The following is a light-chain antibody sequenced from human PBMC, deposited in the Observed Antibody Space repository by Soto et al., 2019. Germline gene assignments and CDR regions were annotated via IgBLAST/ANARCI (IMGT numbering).Light chain of an antibody. Sequence: EIQMTQSPSSLSASVGDRVIITCRASQSISTYLNWYQQKPGKAPRLLIYAASSLQSGVPSRFSGSVSGTDFNLTIGSLQPEDVAPYYCPLSHIAPYPFGQRTKVEIK. J-gene: IGKJ1*01. V-gene: IGKV1-39*01. CDR2: AAS. CDR1: QSISTY. CDR3: PLSHIAPYP.